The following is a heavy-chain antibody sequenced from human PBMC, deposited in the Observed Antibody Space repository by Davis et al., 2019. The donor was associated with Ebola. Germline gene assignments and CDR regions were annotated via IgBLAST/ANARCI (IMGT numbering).Heavy chain of an antibody. D-gene: IGHD1-14*01. V-gene: IGHV4-34*01. CDR3: ARSRTAYYYYGMDV. Sequence: SETLSLTCAVYGGSFSGYYWSWIRQPPGKGLEWIGELNHSGSTNYNPSLKSRVTISVDTSKNQFSLKLSSVTAADTAVYYCARSRTAYYYYGMDVWGQGTTVTVSS. CDR1: GGSFSGYY. J-gene: IGHJ6*02. CDR2: LNHSGST.